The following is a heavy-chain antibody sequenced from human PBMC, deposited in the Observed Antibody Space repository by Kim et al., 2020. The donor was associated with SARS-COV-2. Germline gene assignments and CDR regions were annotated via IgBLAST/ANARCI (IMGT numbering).Heavy chain of an antibody. CDR3: ASARTRYYYYYMDV. J-gene: IGHJ6*03. CDR1: GFTFDDYG. Sequence: GGSLRLSCAASGFTFDDYGMSWVRQAPGKGLEWVSGINWNGGSTGYADSVKGRFTISRDNAKNSLYLQMNSLRAEDTALYYCASARTRYYYYYMDVWGKGPRSPSP. CDR2: INWNGGST. V-gene: IGHV3-20*04. D-gene: IGHD2-2*01.